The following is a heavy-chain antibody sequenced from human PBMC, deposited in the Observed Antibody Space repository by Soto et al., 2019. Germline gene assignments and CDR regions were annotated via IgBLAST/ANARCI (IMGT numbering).Heavy chain of an antibody. J-gene: IGHJ5*02. Sequence: QVQLVQSGAVVKKPGSSVTVSCKASGGMFSDYTISWVRQAPGQGLEWMGGIISIFGGPHYAQKFQGRVTVTANKPPKPVLIGLTHLETAVKVCSNCGEQGGGGSIDFWGANWFAPGGQGSQVIVSS. CDR1: GGMFSDYT. D-gene: IGHD3-3*01. CDR3: GEQGGGGSIDFWGANWFAP. CDR2: IISIFGGP. V-gene: IGHV1-69*03.